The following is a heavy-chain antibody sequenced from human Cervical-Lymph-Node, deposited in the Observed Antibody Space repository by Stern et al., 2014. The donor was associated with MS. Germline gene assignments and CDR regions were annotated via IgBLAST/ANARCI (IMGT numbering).Heavy chain of an antibody. CDR3: AREIAGRRFED. CDR2: IHTIGTT. V-gene: IGHV3-66*01. D-gene: IGHD6-6*01. CDR1: GFPVSASY. Sequence: VQLGESGGGLVQPGGSLRLSCEASGFPVSASYMNWVRQAPGKGLEWVSRIHTIGTTRYADSVKGRFTISRANAKNALYLQMDSLRVEDTAVYYCAREIAGRRFEDWGRGTLVAVSP. J-gene: IGHJ4*02.